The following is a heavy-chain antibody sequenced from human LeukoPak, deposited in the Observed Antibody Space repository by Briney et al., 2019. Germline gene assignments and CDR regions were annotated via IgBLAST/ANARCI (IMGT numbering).Heavy chain of an antibody. J-gene: IGHJ1*01. D-gene: IGHD3-22*01. CDR2: IYYSGSS. V-gene: IGHV4-39*01. CDR3: ARRRYYDSTGLLD. Sequence: SETLSLTCTVSGDSISSSSYYWGWVRQPPGKGLEWIADIYYSGSSYYSPSLKSRVTISLDTSQNQFSLKLRSVTAADTAVYFCARRRYYDSTGLLDWGQGTLVSVSS. CDR1: GDSISSSSYY.